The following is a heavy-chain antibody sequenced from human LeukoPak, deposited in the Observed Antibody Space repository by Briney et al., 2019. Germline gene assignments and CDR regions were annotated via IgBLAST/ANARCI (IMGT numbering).Heavy chain of an antibody. CDR3: AREYYYGSGYFDY. Sequence: GRSLRLSCAASGFTFSSYAMHWVRQAPGKGLEWVAVISYDGSNKYYADSVKGRFTISRDNSKNTLYLQMNSLRAEDTAVYYCAREYYYGSGYFDYWGQGTLVTVSS. CDR1: GFTFSSYA. CDR2: ISYDGSNK. V-gene: IGHV3-30*07. J-gene: IGHJ4*02. D-gene: IGHD3-10*01.